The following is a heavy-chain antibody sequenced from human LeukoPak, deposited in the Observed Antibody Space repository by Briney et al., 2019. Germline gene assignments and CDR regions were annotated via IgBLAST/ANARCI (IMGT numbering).Heavy chain of an antibody. Sequence: GGSLRLSCAASGFTFSSYSMNWVRQAPGKGLEWVSSTSSSSSYIYYADSVKGRFTISRDNAKNSLYLQMNSLRAEDTAVYYCARDGTGCSSTSCYYYYGMDVWGQGTTVTVSS. CDR2: TSSSSSYI. CDR1: GFTFSSYS. D-gene: IGHD2-2*01. J-gene: IGHJ6*02. CDR3: ARDGTGCSSTSCYYYYGMDV. V-gene: IGHV3-21*01.